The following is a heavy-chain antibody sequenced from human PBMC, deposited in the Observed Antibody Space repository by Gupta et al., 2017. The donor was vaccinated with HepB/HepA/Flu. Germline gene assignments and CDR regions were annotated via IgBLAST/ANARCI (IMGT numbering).Heavy chain of an antibody. CDR1: GGTYSSYT. Sequence: QVQLVQSGPEVKKPGSSVRVSCKASGGTYSSYTIAWVRQAPGQRLEWMGTIVPVFGTAKYARKLQGRVTIIADESMNTAYMELRRLGSEETDFYYWPRGPTDLLLVRVWAQVTLFCVARPSPTSGKLLHWG. J-gene: IGHJ1*01. CDR2: IVPVFGTA. CDR3: PRGPTDLLLVRVWAQVTLFCVARPSPTSGKLLH. D-gene: IGHD1-26*01. V-gene: IGHV1-69*18.